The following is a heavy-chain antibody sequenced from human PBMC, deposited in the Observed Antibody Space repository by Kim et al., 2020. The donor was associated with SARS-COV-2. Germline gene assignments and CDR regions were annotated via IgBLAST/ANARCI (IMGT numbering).Heavy chain of an antibody. V-gene: IGHV1-69*13. CDR3: ASPFLTLTYYYDSSGYWGGMDV. D-gene: IGHD3-22*01. CDR1: GGTFSSYA. CDR2: IIPIFGTA. Sequence: SVKVSCKASGGTFSSYAISWVRQAPGQGLEWMGGIIPIFGTANYAQKFQGRVTITADESTSTAYMELSSLRSEDTAVYYCASPFLTLTYYYDSSGYWGGMDVWGQGTTVTVSS. J-gene: IGHJ6*02.